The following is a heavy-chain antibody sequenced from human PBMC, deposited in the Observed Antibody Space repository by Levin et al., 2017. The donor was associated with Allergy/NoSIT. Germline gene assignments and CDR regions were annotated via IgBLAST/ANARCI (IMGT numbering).Heavy chain of an antibody. Sequence: GGSLRLSCAASGFTVSSNYMSWVRQAPGKGLEWVSVIYSGGSTYYADSVKGRFTISRDSSKNTLYLQMNSLRAEDTAVYYCARSYSSSSGGVYYFDYWGQGTLVTVSS. D-gene: IGHD6-6*01. J-gene: IGHJ4*02. CDR3: ARSYSSSSGGVYYFDY. CDR1: GFTVSSNY. V-gene: IGHV3-66*01. CDR2: IYSGGST.